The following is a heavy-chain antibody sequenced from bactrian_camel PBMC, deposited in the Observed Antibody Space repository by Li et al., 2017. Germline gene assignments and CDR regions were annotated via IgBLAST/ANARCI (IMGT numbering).Heavy chain of an antibody. J-gene: IGHJ4*01. V-gene: IGHV3S53*01. Sequence: VQLVESGGGSVQAGGSLRLSCAADLSASFACMGWFRQIPGKEREEVARIGGNAGTRYSDSVKGRFTISKDNTKNTLTLQMNSLKPEDTAMYYCAAGCPIWTGLLSGDWGQGTQVTVS. CDR3: AAGCPIWTGLLSGD. D-gene: IGHD2*01. CDR1: SASFAC. CDR2: IGGNAGT.